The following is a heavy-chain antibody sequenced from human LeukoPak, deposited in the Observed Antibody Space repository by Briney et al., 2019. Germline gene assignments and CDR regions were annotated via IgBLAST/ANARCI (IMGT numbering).Heavy chain of an antibody. CDR3: AIGGGVPAAPQYYYYYYMDV. CDR1: GGSISSYY. CDR2: IYYSGST. D-gene: IGHD2-2*01. V-gene: IGHV4-59*01. Sequence: PSETLSLTCTVSGGSISSYYWSWIRQPPGKGLEWIGYIYYSGSTNYNPSLKSRVTISVDTSKNQFSLKLSSVTAADTAVYYCAIGGGVPAAPQYYYYYYMDVWGKGTTVTVSS. J-gene: IGHJ6*03.